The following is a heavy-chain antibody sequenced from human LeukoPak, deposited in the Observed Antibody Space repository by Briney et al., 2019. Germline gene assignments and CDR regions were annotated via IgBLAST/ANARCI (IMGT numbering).Heavy chain of an antibody. CDR1: GFTFSSYG. D-gene: IGHD5-18*01. CDR2: ISGSGGST. Sequence: GGSLRLSCAASGFTFSSYGMSWVRQAPGKGLEWVSAISGSGGSTYYADSVKGRFTISRDNAKNSLYLQMNSLRAEDTAVYYCARRGWDTAAFDYWGQGTLVTVSS. J-gene: IGHJ4*02. CDR3: ARRGWDTAAFDY. V-gene: IGHV3-23*01.